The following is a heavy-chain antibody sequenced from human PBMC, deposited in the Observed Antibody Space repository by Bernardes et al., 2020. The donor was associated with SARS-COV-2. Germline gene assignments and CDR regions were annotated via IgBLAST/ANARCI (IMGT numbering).Heavy chain of an antibody. V-gene: IGHV3-7*01. Sequence: GGSLRLSCAASGFTFDNSDMSWVRQAPGKGLAWVANIKDDGSVKLYVDSVKGRFSISRDNAKNSLYLQMNSLRAEDTAVYYCARWVLYSGNWYIDSWGQGTLVTVSS. D-gene: IGHD1-1*01. J-gene: IGHJ4*02. CDR3: ARWVLYSGNWYIDS. CDR1: GFTFDNSD. CDR2: IKDDGSVK.